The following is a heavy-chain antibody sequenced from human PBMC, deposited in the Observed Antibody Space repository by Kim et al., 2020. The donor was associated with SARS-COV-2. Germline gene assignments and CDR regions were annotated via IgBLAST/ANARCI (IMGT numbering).Heavy chain of an antibody. CDR2: AHYSGRA. CDR1: GGSLSPYY. CDR3: ARFQHGSGSYLDPFDI. D-gene: IGHD3-10*01. J-gene: IGHJ3*02. V-gene: IGHV4-59*01. Sequence: SETLSLTCTVSGGSLSPYYWSWIRQPPGKGLEWIGYAHYSGRANYSPSLKSRVAISVDTSKNHFSLNLTSVTAADTAKYFCARFQHGSGSYLDPFDIWGQGTLVTVPS.